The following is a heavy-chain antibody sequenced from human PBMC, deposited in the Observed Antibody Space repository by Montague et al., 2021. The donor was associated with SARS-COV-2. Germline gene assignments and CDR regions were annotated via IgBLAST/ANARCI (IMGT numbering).Heavy chain of an antibody. V-gene: IGHV6-1*01. CDR2: TYHRSKWYL. Sequence: CAISGDSVVPNSAAWGGFRQSPSKGLEWLGWTYHRSKWYLDYAVAVKGRITINADTSRNQFSLQLNSVTPEDTAVYYCARAPYSSGFYGMDVWGQGTTVTVSS. CDR1: GDSVVPNSAA. J-gene: IGHJ6*02. D-gene: IGHD3-22*01. CDR3: ARAPYSSGFYGMDV.